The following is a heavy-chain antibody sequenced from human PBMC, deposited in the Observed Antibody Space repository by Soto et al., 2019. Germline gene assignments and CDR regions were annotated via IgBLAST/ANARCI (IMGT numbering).Heavy chain of an antibody. J-gene: IGHJ2*01. CDR1: GFAFSSYG. CDR3: AKDAEYSSGYYVNWHFDL. CDR2: ISFDGSNN. V-gene: IGHV3-30*18. Sequence: QVQLVESGGGVVQPGRSLRLSCAASGFAFSSYGMHWVRQAPGKGLEWVAAISFDGSNNYYADSVKGRFTISRDNSKNTLYLHINSLRGEDTAVFYCAKDAEYSSGYYVNWHFDLWGRGTLVTVSS. D-gene: IGHD6-19*01.